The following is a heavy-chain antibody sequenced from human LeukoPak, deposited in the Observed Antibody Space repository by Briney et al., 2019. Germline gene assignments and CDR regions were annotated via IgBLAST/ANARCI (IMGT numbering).Heavy chain of an antibody. D-gene: IGHD2-2*01. CDR1: GFTFSSYS. CDR3: ARGGAQLPPIWFDP. J-gene: IGHJ5*02. Sequence: PGGSLRLSCAASGFTFSSYSIHWVRQAPGKGLEWVSSISSYSDFIYYADSVKGRFTISRDNAKNSLYLQMNSLRAEDTAVYYCARGGAQLPPIWFDPWGQGTLVTVSS. CDR2: ISSYSDFI. V-gene: IGHV3-21*01.